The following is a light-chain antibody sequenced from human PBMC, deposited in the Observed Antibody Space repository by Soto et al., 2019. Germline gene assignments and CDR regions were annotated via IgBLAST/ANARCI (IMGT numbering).Light chain of an antibody. V-gene: IGKV3-20*01. CDR1: QSVSGTY. CDR3: QQYASSPRT. Sequence: IVLTQSPGTLSLSPGEGATLSCRASQSVSGTYLAWFQQKPGQAPRLLIYGASSRATGIPDRFSGSGSGTDFPLTISRLEPEDFAVYYCQQYASSPRTFGQGTKVEIK. J-gene: IGKJ1*01. CDR2: GAS.